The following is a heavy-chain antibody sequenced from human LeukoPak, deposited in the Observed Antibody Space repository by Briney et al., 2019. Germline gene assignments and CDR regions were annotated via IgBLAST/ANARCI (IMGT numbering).Heavy chain of an antibody. CDR3: ARGKRGAAAGKVYNWFDP. CDR1: GAYLSRGTYY. CDR2: IYYSGST. V-gene: IGHV4-31*02. Sequence: PSESLSLTCIVSGAYLSRGTYYSSWIRQHPGKGLEWIGYIYYSGSTYYNPSLKSRLTISVDTSKNQYSLKLSSVTAAGTAVYYCARGKRGAAAGKVYNWFDPWGQGTLVTVSS. J-gene: IGHJ5*02. D-gene: IGHD6-13*01.